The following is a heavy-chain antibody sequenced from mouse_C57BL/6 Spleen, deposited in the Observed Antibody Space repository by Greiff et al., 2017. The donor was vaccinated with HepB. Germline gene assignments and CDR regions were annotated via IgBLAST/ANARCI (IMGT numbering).Heavy chain of an antibody. Sequence: VQLQQSGPELVKPGASVKISCKASGYAFSSSWMNWVKQRPGKGLEWIGRIYPGDGDTNYNGKFKGKATLTADKSSSTAYMKLSSLKSEDSAVYFCARGDDYAYFAMDYWGQGTSVTVSS. J-gene: IGHJ4*01. CDR3: ARGDDYAYFAMDY. D-gene: IGHD2-4*01. CDR1: GYAFSSSW. CDR2: IYPGDGDT. V-gene: IGHV1-82*01.